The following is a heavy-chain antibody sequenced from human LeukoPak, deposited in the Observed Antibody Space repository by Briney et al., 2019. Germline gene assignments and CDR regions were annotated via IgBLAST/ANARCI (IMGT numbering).Heavy chain of an antibody. CDR2: INPNSGGT. CDR3: ARANALYCSSTSCLFDY. V-gene: IGHV1-2*02. Sequence: ASVTVSCKAAGCTFTNYHIHWVRQAPGRGLDWMAWINPNSGGTYYAQNFHDRITLTRDTSISTDYMELSRLRSDDTAIYYCARANALYCSSTSCLFDYWGQGTLVTGSS. J-gene: IGHJ4*02. D-gene: IGHD2-2*01. CDR1: GCTFTNYH.